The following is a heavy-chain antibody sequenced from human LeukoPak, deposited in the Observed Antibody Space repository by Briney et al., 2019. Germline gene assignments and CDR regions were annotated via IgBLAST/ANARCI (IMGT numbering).Heavy chain of an antibody. D-gene: IGHD4-17*01. CDR1: GGSISSSSYY. V-gene: IGHV4-39*07. J-gene: IGHJ4*02. CDR3: ARDDGDYAFDY. CDR2: IYYSGST. Sequence: SETLSLTCTVSGGSISSSSYYWGWIRQPPGKGLEWIGSIYYSGSTYYNPSLKSRVTISVDTSKNQFSLKLSSVTAADTAVYYCARDDGDYAFDYWGQGTLVTVSS.